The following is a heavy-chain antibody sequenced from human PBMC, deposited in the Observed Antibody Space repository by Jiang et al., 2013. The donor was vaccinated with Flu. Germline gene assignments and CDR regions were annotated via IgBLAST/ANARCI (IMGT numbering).Heavy chain of an antibody. V-gene: IGHV1-18*04. CDR3: ARDFGETGTDADEALDI. D-gene: IGHD1-7*01. CDR2: ISPYNDNT. J-gene: IGHJ3*02. CDR1: GYTFSANY. Sequence: SGAEVKKPGASVKVSCKTSGYTFSANYIQWVRQAPGQGLERMGWISPYNDNTHYAQNLQGRVTMTTDTSTSTVYMELRSLRSDDTAVYYCARDFGETGTDADEALDIWGQGTMVTVSS.